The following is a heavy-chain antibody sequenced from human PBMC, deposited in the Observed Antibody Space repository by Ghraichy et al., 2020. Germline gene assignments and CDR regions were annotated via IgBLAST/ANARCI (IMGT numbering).Heavy chain of an antibody. D-gene: IGHD3-22*01. J-gene: IGHJ5*02. CDR1: GGSISSTLYY. CDR2: ISYRGST. V-gene: IGHV4-39*01. Sequence: SETLSLTCAVSGGSISSTLYYWGWIRQPPGKGLEWIGSISYRGSTYFNPSLRSRVTLSVDTSKDHFSLRLSSVTATDTAIYYCARHSIYFDSSGSYPNWFDPWGQGTLVTVSS. CDR3: ARHSIYFDSSGSYPNWFDP.